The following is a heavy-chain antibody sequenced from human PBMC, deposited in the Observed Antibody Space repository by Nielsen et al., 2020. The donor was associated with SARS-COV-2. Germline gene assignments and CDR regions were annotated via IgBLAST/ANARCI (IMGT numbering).Heavy chain of an antibody. CDR1: GGSISSYY. CDR2: IYYSGST. D-gene: IGHD2-2*01. V-gene: IGHV4-59*01. CDR3: ARDWLGYCSSTSCYMGYFDL. Sequence: GSLRLSCTVSGGSISSYYWSWIRQPPGKGLEWIGYIYYSGSTNYNPSLKSRVTISVDTSENQFSLKLSSVTAADTAVYYCARDWLGYCSSTSCYMGYFDLWGRGTLVTVSS. J-gene: IGHJ2*01.